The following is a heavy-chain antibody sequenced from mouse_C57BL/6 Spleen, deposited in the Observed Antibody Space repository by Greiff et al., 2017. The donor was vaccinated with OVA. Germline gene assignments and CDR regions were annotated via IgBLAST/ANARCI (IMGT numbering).Heavy chain of an antibody. D-gene: IGHD1-1*01. CDR2: INPNNGGT. Sequence: VQLQQSGPELVKPGASVKISCKASGYTFTDYYMNWVKQSHGKSLEWIGDINPNNGGTSYNQKFKGKATLTVDKSSSTAYMELRSLTSEDSAVYYCARPVKSSHWYFDVWGTGTTVTVSS. CDR1: GYTFTDYY. CDR3: ARPVKSSHWYFDV. V-gene: IGHV1-26*01. J-gene: IGHJ1*03.